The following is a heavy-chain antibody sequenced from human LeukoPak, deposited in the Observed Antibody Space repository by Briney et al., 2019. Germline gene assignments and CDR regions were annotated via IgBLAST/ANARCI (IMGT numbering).Heavy chain of an antibody. J-gene: IGHJ4*02. CDR3: ARGDYDYVLAY. D-gene: IGHD3-16*01. V-gene: IGHV1-69*10. CDR2: IIPILGIA. Sequence: ASVKVSCKASGGTFSSYAISWVRQAPGQGLEWMGGIIPILGIANYAQKFQGRVTITADKSTSTAYMELSSLRSEDTAVYYCARGDYDYVLAYWGRGTLVTVSS. CDR1: GGTFSSYA.